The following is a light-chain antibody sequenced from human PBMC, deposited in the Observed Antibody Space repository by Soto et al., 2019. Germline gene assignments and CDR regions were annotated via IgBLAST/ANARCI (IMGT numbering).Light chain of an antibody. CDR2: WAS. V-gene: IGKV4-1*01. Sequence: DIVLTQSPDSLAVPLGETATIACKSDRTLLSTSNNKNHLSWFQQKPGRPPTLLISWASARQSGVPDRFTGTGSATDFRLTITRVDTEDFAVYYCHHYADSPYTFGQGTKLEI. J-gene: IGKJ2*01. CDR1: RTLLSTSNNKNH. CDR3: HHYADSPYT.